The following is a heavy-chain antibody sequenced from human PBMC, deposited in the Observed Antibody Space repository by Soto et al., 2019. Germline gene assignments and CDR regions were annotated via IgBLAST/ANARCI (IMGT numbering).Heavy chain of an antibody. D-gene: IGHD3-16*02. V-gene: IGHV1-69*13. CDR1: GGTFSSYA. CDR3: ATGLYDYVWGSYRPSGMDV. CDR2: IIPIFGTA. J-gene: IGHJ6*02. Sequence: ASVKVSCKASGGTFSSYAISWVRQAPGQGLEWMGGIIPIFGTANYAQKFQGRVTITADESTSTAYMELSSLRSEDTAVYYCATGLYDYVWGSYRPSGMDVWGQGTTVTVSS.